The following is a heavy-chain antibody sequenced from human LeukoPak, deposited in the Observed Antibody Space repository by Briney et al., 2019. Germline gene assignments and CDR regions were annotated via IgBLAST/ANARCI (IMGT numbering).Heavy chain of an antibody. CDR1: GFTFSSYS. D-gene: IGHD4-23*01. Sequence: GGSLRLSCAGSGFTFSSYSLHCVRQVSGKGLEWVAVISYDGSNKYYADSVKGRFTISRDNSRNTVYLQMNSLRPEDTAVYSCARDLVGYGGGFDYCGQGTLVTVSS. CDR3: ARDLVGYGGGFDY. J-gene: IGHJ4*02. V-gene: IGHV3-30*04. CDR2: ISYDGSNK.